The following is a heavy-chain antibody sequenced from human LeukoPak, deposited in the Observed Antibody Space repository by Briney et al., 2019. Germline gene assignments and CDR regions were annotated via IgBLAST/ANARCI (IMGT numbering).Heavy chain of an antibody. D-gene: IGHD1-26*01. CDR1: GVSISSGGYS. CDR3: AREWANGNAFDI. V-gene: IGHV4-30-2*01. CDR2: IYHSGST. J-gene: IGHJ3*02. Sequence: SSQTLSLTCAVSGVSISSGGYSGRWVRQPPGKGLEWIGYIYHSGSTYYNPSLKSRVTISVDRSKNQFSLKLSSVTAADTAVYYCAREWANGNAFDIWGQGTMVTVSS.